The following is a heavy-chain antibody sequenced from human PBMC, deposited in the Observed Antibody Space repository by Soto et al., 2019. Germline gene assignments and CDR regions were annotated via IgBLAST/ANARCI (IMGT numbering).Heavy chain of an antibody. CDR3: ATVCRFCSGSNSLY. J-gene: IGHJ4*02. CDR1: EVNSINYA. Sequence: PIRDSCAASEVNSINYAMNCVSQDPGKGLEWVSYISTGDSPIYYADSVKGRFTISRDNAKKSLYLQMISLRAEDTAVYYCATVCRFCSGSNSLYWGRGTLVTVSS. D-gene: IGHD2-15*01. CDR2: ISTGDSPI. V-gene: IGHV3-48*03.